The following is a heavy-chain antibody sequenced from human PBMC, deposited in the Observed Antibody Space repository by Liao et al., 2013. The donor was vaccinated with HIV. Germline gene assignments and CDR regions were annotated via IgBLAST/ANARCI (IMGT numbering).Heavy chain of an antibody. J-gene: IGHJ4*02. D-gene: IGHD6-13*01. CDR2: IYYSGST. CDR3: ARGNLDSSSWYPSHFDY. CDR1: GGSISSGDYY. V-gene: IGHV4-30-4*08. Sequence: QVQLQESGPGLVKPSQTLSLTCTVSGGSISSGDYYWNWVRQPPGKGLEWIGYIYYSGSTYYNPSLKSRVSISVDTSKNQFSLKLSSVAAADTAVYYCARGNLDSSSWYPSHFDYWGQGALVTVAS.